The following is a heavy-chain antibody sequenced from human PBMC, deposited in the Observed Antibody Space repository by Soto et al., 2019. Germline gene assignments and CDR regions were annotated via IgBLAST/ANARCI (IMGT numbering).Heavy chain of an antibody. CDR3: ATSYGSGYRAFDY. J-gene: IGHJ4*02. Sequence: QVQLVQSGAEVKRPGSSVKVSCKASGDTFAFHSINWVRQAPGLGLEWMGRINPILSMSNYAQRFQGRVTMTGDKSTSTAYMVLSSLRSEDTAIYYCATSYGSGYRAFDYWGQGALVTVSS. V-gene: IGHV1-69*02. CDR1: GDTFAFHS. D-gene: IGHD3-10*01. CDR2: INPILSMS.